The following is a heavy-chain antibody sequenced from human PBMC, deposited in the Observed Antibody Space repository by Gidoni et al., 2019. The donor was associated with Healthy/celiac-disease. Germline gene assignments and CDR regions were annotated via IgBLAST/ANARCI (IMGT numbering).Heavy chain of an antibody. D-gene: IGHD1-1*01. CDR3: ARDLGGRFDY. J-gene: IGHJ4*02. V-gene: IGHV3-21*01. CDR2: ISSSSSYI. CDR1: GFPFSSYS. Sequence: EVQLVESGGGLVKPGGSLRLSCAASGFPFSSYSMNWVRQAPGKGLEWVSSISSSSSYIYYADSVKGRFTISRDNAKNSLYLQMNSLRAEDTAVYYCARDLGGRFDYWGQGTLVTVSS.